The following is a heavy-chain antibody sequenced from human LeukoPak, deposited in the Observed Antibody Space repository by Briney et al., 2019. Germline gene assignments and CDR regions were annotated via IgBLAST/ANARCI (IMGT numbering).Heavy chain of an antibody. CDR1: GGSISSYY. J-gene: IGHJ5*02. V-gene: IGHV4-4*07. Sequence: SQTLSLTSTVSGGSISSYYWSWIRQPAGKGLEWIGRIYTSGSTNYNPSLKSRVTMSVDTSKNQFSLKLSSVTAADTAVYYCARAAHTSYCSSTSCSRFDPWGQGTLVTVSS. D-gene: IGHD2-2*01. CDR2: IYTSGST. CDR3: ARAAHTSYCSSTSCSRFDP.